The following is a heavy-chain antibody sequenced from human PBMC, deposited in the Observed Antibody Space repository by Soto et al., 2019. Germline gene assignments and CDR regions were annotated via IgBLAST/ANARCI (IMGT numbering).Heavy chain of an antibody. Sequence: GGSLRLSCTASGFTFSIFGMAWVRQAPGKGLEWVSAISGSGDSSYYADSVKGRFTISRDNPTNTLYLQMNNLRAEDTAVYYCAKVGIGMFSHKHHFDHWGQGTQVTVSS. J-gene: IGHJ4*02. D-gene: IGHD2-2*03. V-gene: IGHV3-23*01. CDR3: AKVGIGMFSHKHHFDH. CDR1: GFTFSIFG. CDR2: ISGSGDSS.